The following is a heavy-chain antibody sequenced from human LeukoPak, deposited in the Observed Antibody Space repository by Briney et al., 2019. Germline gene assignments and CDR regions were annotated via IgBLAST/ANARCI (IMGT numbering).Heavy chain of an antibody. CDR2: IKEDGSDK. Sequence: GGSLRLSCAASGFTFTNFWMTWVRQAPGKGLEWVGDIKEDGSDKYYGDSVKGRFVLSRDNARNSLVLRMNSLRAEDTAVYYCAKNLYCGGGSCYPSALGMDVWGQGTTVTVSS. J-gene: IGHJ6*02. CDR3: AKNLYCGGGSCYPSALGMDV. V-gene: IGHV3-7*03. D-gene: IGHD2-15*01. CDR1: GFTFTNFW.